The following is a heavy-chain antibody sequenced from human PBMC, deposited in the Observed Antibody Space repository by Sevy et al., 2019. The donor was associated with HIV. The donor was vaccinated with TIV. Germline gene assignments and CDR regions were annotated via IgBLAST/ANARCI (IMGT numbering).Heavy chain of an antibody. V-gene: IGHV3-21*01. Sequence: GGSLRLSCAVSGFTFSSYTMNWVRQAPEKGLEWVSSISSSSRYIYYADSVKGRFTISRDNAKNSVYLQMNSLRTEDTAVYYCARDGGCSTTSCLLYFDYWGQGTLVTVSS. CDR2: ISSSSRYI. CDR1: GFTFSSYT. J-gene: IGHJ4*01. CDR3: ARDGGCSTTSCLLYFDY. D-gene: IGHD2-2*01.